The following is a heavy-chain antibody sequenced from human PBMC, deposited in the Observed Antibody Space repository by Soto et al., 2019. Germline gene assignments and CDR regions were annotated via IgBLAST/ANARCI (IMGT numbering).Heavy chain of an antibody. CDR3: VNGSRGEYWYYYNGLDV. CDR1: GFTFSSYA. J-gene: IGHJ6*02. CDR2: ISGSGGST. Sequence: LRRSCAASGFTFSSYAMSWVRQATGKGLEWVSAISGSGGSTYYADSVKGRFTISRDDSKDTLFVQMSSLRAEDTAVYYCVNGSRGEYWYYYNGLDVWGQGPTVTVSS. V-gene: IGHV3-23*01. D-gene: IGHD3-10*01.